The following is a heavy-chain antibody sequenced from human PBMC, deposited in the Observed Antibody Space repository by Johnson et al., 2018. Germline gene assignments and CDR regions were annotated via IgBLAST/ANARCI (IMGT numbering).Heavy chain of an antibody. J-gene: IGHJ1*01. CDR3: AKDRLVGYSSSWYPYFQH. V-gene: IGHV3-30*18. D-gene: IGHD6-13*01. Sequence: QVQLLESGGGVVQPGRSRRLSCAASGFTFSSYGMHWVRQAPGKGLEWVAVISYDGSNKYYADSVKGRFTISRDNSKNTLYLQMNSLRAEDTAVYYCAKDRLVGYSSSWYPYFQHWGQGTLVTVSS. CDR2: ISYDGSNK. CDR1: GFTFSSYG.